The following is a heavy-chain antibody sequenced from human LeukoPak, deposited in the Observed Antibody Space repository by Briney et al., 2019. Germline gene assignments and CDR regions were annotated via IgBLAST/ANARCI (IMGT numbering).Heavy chain of an antibody. D-gene: IGHD3-9*01. J-gene: IGHJ4*02. CDR1: GGSFRGYY. CDR3: ARGDILTGYSY. Sequence: SETLFLTCAVYGGSFRGYYWSWIRQPPGKGLEWIGEINHRGSTKYNPSLKSRVTISVGTSKNQFSLNLRSATAADTAVYYCARGDILTGYSYWGQGTLVTVSS. V-gene: IGHV4-34*01. CDR2: INHRGST.